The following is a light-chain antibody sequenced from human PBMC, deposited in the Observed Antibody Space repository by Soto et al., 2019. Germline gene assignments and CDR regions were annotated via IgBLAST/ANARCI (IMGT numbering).Light chain of an antibody. Sequence: DIQMTQSPSSLSASVGDRVTITCRASQSISSYLNWYQQKPGKVPKLLIYAASSLQSGVPSRFSGSGSGTDFTLPISSLPPEDFATYYCHQANSFPLTLGQGTRLESK. CDR1: QSISSY. V-gene: IGKV1-39*01. J-gene: IGKJ5*01. CDR2: AAS. CDR3: HQANSFPLT.